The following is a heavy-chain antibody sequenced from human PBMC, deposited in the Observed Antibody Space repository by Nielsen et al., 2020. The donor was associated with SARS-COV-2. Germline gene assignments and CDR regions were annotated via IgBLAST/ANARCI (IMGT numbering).Heavy chain of an antibody. CDR2: ISGSGGRT. D-gene: IGHD3-16*01. V-gene: IGHV3-23*01. CDR3: ARARGGYDFDY. J-gene: IGHJ4*02. CDR1: GFTFSGYA. Sequence: GESLKISCSASGFTFSGYAMSWVRQAPGKGLEWVSGISGSGGRTFYADSVKGRFTISRDNSKNTLYLQINSLRAEDTAVYYCARARGGYDFDYWGQGTLVTVSS.